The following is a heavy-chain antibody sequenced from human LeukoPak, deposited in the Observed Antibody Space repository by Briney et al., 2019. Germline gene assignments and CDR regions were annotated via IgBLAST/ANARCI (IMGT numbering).Heavy chain of an antibody. CDR1: GGSFSGYY. CDR2: INHSGST. Sequence: PSETLSLTCAVYGGSFSGYYWSWIRQPAGKGLEWIGEINHSGSTNYNPSLKSRVTISVDTSKNQFSLKLSSVTAADTAVYYCARGGVEGSGRSLRGGMDVWGQGTTVTVSS. J-gene: IGHJ6*02. CDR3: ARGGVEGSGRSLRGGMDV. D-gene: IGHD3-10*01. V-gene: IGHV4-34*01.